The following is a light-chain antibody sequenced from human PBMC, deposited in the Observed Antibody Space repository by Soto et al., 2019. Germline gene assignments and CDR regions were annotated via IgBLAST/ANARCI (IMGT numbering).Light chain of an antibody. Sequence: EIVLTQSPGTLSLSLGERATLSCRASQTVSSSFLAWYQQRPGQAPRLLIYGASSRAAGIPARFSGSGSGTEFTLTISSLQSEDCAIYYCQQYHTRPITFGGGTKVDIK. V-gene: IGKV3-20*01. CDR3: QQYHTRPIT. CDR1: QTVSSSF. J-gene: IGKJ4*01. CDR2: GAS.